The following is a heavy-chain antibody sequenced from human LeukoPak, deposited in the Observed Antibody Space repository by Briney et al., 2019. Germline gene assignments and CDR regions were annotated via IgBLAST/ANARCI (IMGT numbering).Heavy chain of an antibody. D-gene: IGHD2-15*01. J-gene: IGHJ3*02. CDR3: ARGGYHHGFDI. CDR1: GFTFSSYW. Sequence: QPGGSLRLSCAASGFTFSSYWMHWVRQAPGKGLVWVSRINSDGSSTSYADSVKGRFTISRDNAKSTVYLQMNSLKAEDTAVYYCARGGYHHGFDIWGQGTMVTVSS. V-gene: IGHV3-74*01. CDR2: INSDGSST.